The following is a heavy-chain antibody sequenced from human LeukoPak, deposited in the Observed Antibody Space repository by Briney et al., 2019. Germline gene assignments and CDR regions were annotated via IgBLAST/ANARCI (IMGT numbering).Heavy chain of an antibody. J-gene: IGHJ6*03. Sequence: ASVKVSCKASGGTFSSYAISWVRQAPGQGLEWMGGIIPIFGTANYAQKFQGRVTITADKSTSTAYMELSSLRSEDTAVYYCARERGTPYYYYYMDVWGKGTTVTISS. CDR2: IIPIFGTA. CDR1: GGTFSSYA. D-gene: IGHD1-7*01. V-gene: IGHV1-69*06. CDR3: ARERGTPYYYYYMDV.